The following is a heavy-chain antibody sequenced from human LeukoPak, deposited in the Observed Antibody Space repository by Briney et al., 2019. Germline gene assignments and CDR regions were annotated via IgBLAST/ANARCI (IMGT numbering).Heavy chain of an antibody. CDR1: GYTFTSYG. Sequence: ASVKVSCNASGYTFTSYGISWVRQAPGQGLGWMGWISAYNGNTNYAQKLQGRVTMTTDTSTSTAYMELRSLRSDDTAVYYCARDFLSGSYYRGAFDIWGQGTMVTVSS. V-gene: IGHV1-18*01. CDR3: ARDFLSGSYYRGAFDI. D-gene: IGHD1-26*01. CDR2: ISAYNGNT. J-gene: IGHJ3*02.